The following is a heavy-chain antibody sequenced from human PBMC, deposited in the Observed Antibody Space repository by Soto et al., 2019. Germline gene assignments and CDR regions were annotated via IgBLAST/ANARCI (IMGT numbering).Heavy chain of an antibody. CDR1: GNTFTGYY. D-gene: IGHD3-3*01. CDR3: ARQTQTYYDVWSGYYTPDN. J-gene: IGHJ4*02. CDR2: INPNSGGT. Sequence: ASVKVSCKACGNTFTGYYMHLVRQAPGQGLEWMGWINPNSGGTNYAQKFQGRVTMTRDTSISTAYMELSRLRSDDTAVYYCARQTQTYYDVWSGYYTPDNWGQGTLVTVSA. V-gene: IGHV1-2*02.